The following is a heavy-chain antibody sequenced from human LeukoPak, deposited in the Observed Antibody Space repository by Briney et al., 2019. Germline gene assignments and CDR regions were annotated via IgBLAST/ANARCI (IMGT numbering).Heavy chain of an antibody. J-gene: IGHJ4*02. D-gene: IGHD2-8*01. CDR1: GFTFSSYS. CDR3: ARDIYCTNTVCYFDS. CDR2: ISSSSSYI. Sequence: GGSLRLSCAASGFTFSSYSMNWVRQAPGKGLGWVSSISSSSSYIYYADSVKGRFTISRDNAENSLYLQMNSLRAEDTAVYYCARDIYCTNTVCYFDSWGQGTLVTVSS. V-gene: IGHV3-21*01.